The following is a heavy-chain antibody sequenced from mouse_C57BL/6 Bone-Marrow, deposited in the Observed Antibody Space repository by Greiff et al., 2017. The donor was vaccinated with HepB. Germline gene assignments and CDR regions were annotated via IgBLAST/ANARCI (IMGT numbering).Heavy chain of an antibody. Sequence: VQLQQPGAELVKPGASVKLSCKASGYTFTSYWMQWVKQSPGKGLEWIGEIDPSDSYTNYNQKFKGKATLTVDTSSTTAYMQLSSLTSEDSAVYYCAREGLLRWYFDVWGTGTTVTVSS. J-gene: IGHJ1*03. CDR2: IDPSDSYT. CDR1: GYTFTSYW. V-gene: IGHV1-50*01. CDR3: AREGLLRWYFDV. D-gene: IGHD1-1*01.